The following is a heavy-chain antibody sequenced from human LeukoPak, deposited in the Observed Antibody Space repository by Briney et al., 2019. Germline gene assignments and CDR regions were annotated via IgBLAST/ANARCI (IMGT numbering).Heavy chain of an antibody. D-gene: IGHD3-3*01. CDR1: GGSISSSSDY. CDR3: ASGGGCDFWSGYFFWFDP. CDR2: IYYSGST. J-gene: IGHJ5*02. V-gene: IGHV4-39*07. Sequence: SETLSLTCTVSGGSISSSSDYWGWIRQPPGKGLEWIGSIYYSGSTYYNPSLKSRVTISVDTSKNQFSLKLSSVTAADTAVYYCASGGGCDFWSGYFFWFDPWGQGTLVTVSS.